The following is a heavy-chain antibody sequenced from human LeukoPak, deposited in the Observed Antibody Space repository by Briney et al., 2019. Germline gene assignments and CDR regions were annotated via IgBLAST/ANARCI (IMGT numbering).Heavy chain of an antibody. CDR2: ISGSGGST. CDR1: GFTFSSYA. J-gene: IGHJ4*02. Sequence: PGGSLRLSSAASGFTFSSYAMSWVRQAPGKGLEWVSAISGSGGSTYYADSVKGRFTISRDNSKNTLYLQMNSLRAEDTAVYYCAKGGHVANWFDYWGQGTLVTVSS. D-gene: IGHD1-26*01. CDR3: AKGGHVANWFDY. V-gene: IGHV3-23*01.